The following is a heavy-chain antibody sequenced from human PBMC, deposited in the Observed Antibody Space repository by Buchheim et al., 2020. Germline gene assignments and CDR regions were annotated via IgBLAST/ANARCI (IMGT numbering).Heavy chain of an antibody. D-gene: IGHD3-10*01. Sequence: EVQLVESGGGLVQPGGSLRLSCAASGFTFSSYSMNWVRQAPGKGLEWVSYISSSSSTIYYADSVKGRFTISRDNAKNSLYLQMNSLRAEDTAVYYCARDGGYYGSGSYLLSPFYYYYGMDVWGQGTT. CDR2: ISSSSSTI. J-gene: IGHJ6*02. CDR3: ARDGGYYGSGSYLLSPFYYYYGMDV. V-gene: IGHV3-48*01. CDR1: GFTFSSYS.